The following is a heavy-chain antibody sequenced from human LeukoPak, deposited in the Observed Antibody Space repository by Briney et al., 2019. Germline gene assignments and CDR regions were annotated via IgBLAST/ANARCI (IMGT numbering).Heavy chain of an antibody. V-gene: IGHV4-34*01. CDR2: INHSGST. Sequence: KASETLSLTCAVYGGSFSGYYWSWIRQPPGKGLEWIGEINHSGSTNYNPSLKSRVTISVDTSKNQFSLKLSSVTAADTAVYYCARDDYSSGWYRAYYFDYWGQGTLVTVSS. J-gene: IGHJ4*02. D-gene: IGHD6-19*01. CDR1: GGSFSGYY. CDR3: ARDDYSSGWYRAYYFDY.